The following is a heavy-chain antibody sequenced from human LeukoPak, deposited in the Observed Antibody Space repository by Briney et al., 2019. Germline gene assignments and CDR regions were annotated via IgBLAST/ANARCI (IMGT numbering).Heavy chain of an antibody. CDR3: ARDLRGYDLLMDV. CDR2: ISSSSSYI. D-gene: IGHD5-12*01. J-gene: IGHJ6*02. Sequence: GGSLRLSCVASGFTFSSYSMNWLRQAPGKGLEWVSSISSSSSYIYYADSVKGRFTISRDNAKNSLYLQMNSLRAEDTAVYYCARDLRGYDLLMDVWGQGTTVTVSS. CDR1: GFTFSSYS. V-gene: IGHV3-21*01.